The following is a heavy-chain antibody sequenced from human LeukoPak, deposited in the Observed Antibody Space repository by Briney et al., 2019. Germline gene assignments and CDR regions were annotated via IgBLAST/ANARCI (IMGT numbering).Heavy chain of an antibody. CDR3: ARGGGDDSAAPFDF. V-gene: IGHV1-46*01. J-gene: IGHJ4*02. D-gene: IGHD2-21*02. CDR2: IKVSGGST. Sequence: ASVKVSCKASGYTFTNYYMHWVRQAPGQGVECMGIIKVSGGSTSYAQKFQGRVTMTRDTSTSTVYMELRSLRSEGTAVYYCARGGGDDSAAPFDFWGQGALVTVSS. CDR1: GYTFTNYY.